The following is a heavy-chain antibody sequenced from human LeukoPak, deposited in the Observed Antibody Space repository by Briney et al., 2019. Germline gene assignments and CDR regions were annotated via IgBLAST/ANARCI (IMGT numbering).Heavy chain of an antibody. D-gene: IGHD3-3*01. CDR3: TGSSGDAFYFDY. Sequence: PGGSLRLSCSASGFTFTSKWMHWVRQAPGKGLVWVSRLSSDGITTTYADSVKGRFTISRDNGKNTLYLQMNSLRAEDTAVYYCTGSSGDAFYFDYWGQGTRVTVSS. CDR1: GFTFTSKW. CDR2: LSSDGITT. V-gene: IGHV3-74*01. J-gene: IGHJ4*02.